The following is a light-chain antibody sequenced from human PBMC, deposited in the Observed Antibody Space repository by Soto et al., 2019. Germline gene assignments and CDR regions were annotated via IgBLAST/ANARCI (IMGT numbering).Light chain of an antibody. V-gene: IGLV1-40*01. J-gene: IGLJ1*01. CDR1: SSNIGAGHD. CDR2: GNG. Sequence: QSVLTQPPSVSGAPGQRVTISCTGSSSNIGAGHDVHWYQRLPGTAPKLLIYGNGNRPSGVPDRFPGSTSGTSASLAITGLPCQDEADEDRQSEGRSRCGSQVFGNGTNLPVL. CDR3: QSEGRSRCGSQV.